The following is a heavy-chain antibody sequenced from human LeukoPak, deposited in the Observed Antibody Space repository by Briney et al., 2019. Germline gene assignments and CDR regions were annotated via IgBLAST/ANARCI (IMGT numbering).Heavy chain of an antibody. CDR2: IYYSGST. D-gene: IGHD2-8*01. CDR3: ARGGVQDIVLMVYATAYNWFDP. Sequence: SETLSLTCTVSGGSISSSSYYWGWIRQPPGKGLEWIVSIYYSGSTYYNPSLKSRVTISVDTSKNQFSLKLSSVTAADTAVYYCARGGVQDIVLMVYATAYNWFDPWGQGTLVTVSS. V-gene: IGHV4-39*07. CDR1: GGSISSSSYY. J-gene: IGHJ5*02.